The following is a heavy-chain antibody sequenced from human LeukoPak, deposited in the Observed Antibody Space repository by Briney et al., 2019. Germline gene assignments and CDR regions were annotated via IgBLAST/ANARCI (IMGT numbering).Heavy chain of an antibody. CDR2: ISAYNGNT. CDR3: AREAANYYDSSGHDY. Sequence: ASVTVSCKASGYTFTSYGISWVRQAPGQGLEWMGWISAYNGNTNYAQKLQGRVTMTTDTSTSTAYMELRGLRSEDTAVYYCAREAANYYDSSGHDYWGQGTLVTVSS. CDR1: GYTFTSYG. D-gene: IGHD3-22*01. V-gene: IGHV1-18*01. J-gene: IGHJ4*02.